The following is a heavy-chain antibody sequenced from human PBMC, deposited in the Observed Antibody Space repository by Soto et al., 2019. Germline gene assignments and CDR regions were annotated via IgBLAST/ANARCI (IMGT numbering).Heavy chain of an antibody. CDR3: NRTPPRARSGAFDI. J-gene: IGHJ3*02. Sequence: EVQLVESGGGLVQPGGSLKLFCAVSGFTFSGSTMHWVRQASGKGLEWVGRIRSKADSYATVYAASVKGRFTISRDDSKNTAYLQMNSLKTEDTAVYYCNRTPPRARSGAFDIWGQGTVVTVSS. V-gene: IGHV3-73*02. CDR2: IRSKADSYAT. CDR1: GFTFSGST.